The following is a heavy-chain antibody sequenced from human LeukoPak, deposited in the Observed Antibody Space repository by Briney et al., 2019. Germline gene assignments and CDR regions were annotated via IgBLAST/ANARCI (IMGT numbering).Heavy chain of an antibody. Sequence: GGSLRLSCAAPGFTFSSYGMHWVRQAPGKGLEWVAVISYDGSNKYYADSVKGRFTISRDNSKNTLYLQMNSLRAEDTAVYYCAKDRLDSFLEWSKTGVLDYWGQGTLVTVSS. J-gene: IGHJ4*02. V-gene: IGHV3-30*18. CDR2: ISYDGSNK. CDR3: AKDRLDSFLEWSKTGVLDY. CDR1: GFTFSSYG. D-gene: IGHD3-3*01.